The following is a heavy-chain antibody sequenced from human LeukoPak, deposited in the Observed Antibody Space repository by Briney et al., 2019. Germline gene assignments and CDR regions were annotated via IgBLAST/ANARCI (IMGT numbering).Heavy chain of an antibody. CDR1: GYSFTNYW. D-gene: IGHD3-22*01. Sequence: GESLKISCKGSGYSFTNYWIVWVRQMPGRGLEYMGFIYPGDSNTRYSPSFQGQVTMSADQSITTAYLQWNSLKASDTAMYFCARTIAFYYDSSSYMDFWGQGTLVIVSS. J-gene: IGHJ4*02. V-gene: IGHV5-51*01. CDR2: IYPGDSNT. CDR3: ARTIAFYYDSSSYMDF.